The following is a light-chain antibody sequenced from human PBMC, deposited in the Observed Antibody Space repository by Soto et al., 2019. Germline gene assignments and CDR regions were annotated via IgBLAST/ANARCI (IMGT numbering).Light chain of an antibody. J-gene: IGKJ2*01. Sequence: IRMTQSPSSLSASTGDRVTITCRASQGISSYLAWYQQKPGKAPKLLIYAASTLQSGVPSRFSGSGSGTDFTLTISCLQSEDFATYYCQQYYSYPHTFGQGTKLEIK. CDR3: QQYYSYPHT. V-gene: IGKV1-8*01. CDR1: QGISSY. CDR2: AAS.